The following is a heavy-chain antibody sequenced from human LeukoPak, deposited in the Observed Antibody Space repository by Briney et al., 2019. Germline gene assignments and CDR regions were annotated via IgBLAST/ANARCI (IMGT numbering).Heavy chain of an antibody. J-gene: IGHJ5*02. V-gene: IGHV3-74*01. CDR2: INSDGSST. Sequence: PGGSLRLSCAASGFTFSSYWMHWVRQAPGKGLVWVSRINSDGSSTTYADSVKGRFTISRDNAKNTLYLQMNSLRAEDTAVYYCARDKEVVAVNWFDPWGQGTLVTVSS. CDR1: GFTFSSYW. D-gene: IGHD2-15*01. CDR3: ARDKEVVAVNWFDP.